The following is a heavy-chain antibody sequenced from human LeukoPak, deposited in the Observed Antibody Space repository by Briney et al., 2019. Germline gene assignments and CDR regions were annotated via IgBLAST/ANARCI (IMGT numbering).Heavy chain of an antibody. CDR3: ARASRLYCGPTSCFYEGFDY. V-gene: IGHV4-59*12. D-gene: IGHD2-21*01. Sequence: PSDTLSLTCAVYGGSFSGYYWGWIRQSPGKGLEWIGYSSSSGSTNYHPSLKSRVTISVDTSRNQFSLKVTSLTAADTALYYCARASRLYCGPTSCFYEGFDYWGQGTSVTVSS. J-gene: IGHJ4*02. CDR2: SSSSGST. CDR1: GGSFSGYY.